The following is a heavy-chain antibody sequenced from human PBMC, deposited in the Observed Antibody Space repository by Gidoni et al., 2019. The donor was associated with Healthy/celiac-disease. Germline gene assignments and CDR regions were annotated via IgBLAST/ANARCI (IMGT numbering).Heavy chain of an antibody. CDR1: GFPVSSHY. J-gene: IGHJ3*02. CDR3: ARDGYYDSSGYYYGAFDI. D-gene: IGHD3-22*01. Sequence: EVQLVESGGGLVQPGGSLRLSCAASGFPVSSHYMSWVRQAPGKGLEWVSVIYSGGSTYYADSVKGRFTISRHNSKNTLYLQMNSLRAEDTAVYYCARDGYYDSSGYYYGAFDIWGQGTMVTVSS. CDR2: IYSGGST. V-gene: IGHV3-53*04.